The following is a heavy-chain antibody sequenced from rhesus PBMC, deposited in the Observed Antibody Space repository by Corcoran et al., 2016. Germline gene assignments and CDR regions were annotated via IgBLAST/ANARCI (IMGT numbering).Heavy chain of an antibody. D-gene: IGHD3-3*01. J-gene: IGHJ5-1*01. Sequence: EVQLVESGGGLVQPGGSLRLSCAASGFTFSSYDMSWVRQALVKVLEWVSSINNTGKTIYYADSVKCRFTISRDNAKNTLSLQMNSLKTEDTAVYYCTRSPYLDWFRFDVWGPGVLVTVSS. V-gene: IGHV3S4*01. CDR3: TRSPYLDWFRFDV. CDR2: INNTGKTI. CDR1: GFTFSSYD.